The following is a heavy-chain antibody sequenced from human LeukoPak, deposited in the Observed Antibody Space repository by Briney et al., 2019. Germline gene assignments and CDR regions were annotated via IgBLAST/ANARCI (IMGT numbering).Heavy chain of an antibody. Sequence: SETLSLTCTVSGGSISSYYWSWIRQPPGKGLEWIGYIYYSGNTNYNPSLKSRVTISVDTSKNQFSLKLSSVTAADTALYYCARRRGSSGTIDYWGQGTLVTVSS. V-gene: IGHV4-59*08. CDR2: IYYSGNT. CDR3: ARRRGSSGTIDY. D-gene: IGHD6-19*01. CDR1: GGSISSYY. J-gene: IGHJ4*02.